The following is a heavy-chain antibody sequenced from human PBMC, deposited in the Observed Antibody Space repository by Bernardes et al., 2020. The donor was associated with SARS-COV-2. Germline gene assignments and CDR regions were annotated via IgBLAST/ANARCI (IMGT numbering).Heavy chain of an antibody. Sequence: SETLSLTCAVYGGSFSGYYWSWIRQPPGKGLEWIGEINHSGSTNYNPSLKSRVTISVDTSKNQFSLKLSSVTAADTAVYYCARGKFCSSTSCRIYYYYMDVWGKGTTVTVSS. V-gene: IGHV4-34*01. D-gene: IGHD2-2*01. CDR3: ARGKFCSSTSCRIYYYYMDV. CDR1: GGSFSGYY. CDR2: INHSGST. J-gene: IGHJ6*03.